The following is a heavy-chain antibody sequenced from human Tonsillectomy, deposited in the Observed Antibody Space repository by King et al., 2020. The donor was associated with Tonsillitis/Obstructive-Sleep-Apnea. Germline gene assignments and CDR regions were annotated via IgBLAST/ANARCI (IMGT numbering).Heavy chain of an antibody. Sequence: VQLVESGGGLAQPGGSLRVSCAASGFTFYSYAMSWVRQAPGKGLEWVSTISGRGDTTDYADSVKGRLTISRDNSQNTLSLQMNGLRVEATAVYYCGTARVGTAYGFDSWGQGTLVTVSS. V-gene: IGHV3-23*04. CDR2: ISGRGDTT. CDR3: GTARVGTAYGFDS. J-gene: IGHJ4*02. CDR1: GFTFYSYA. D-gene: IGHD3-16*01.